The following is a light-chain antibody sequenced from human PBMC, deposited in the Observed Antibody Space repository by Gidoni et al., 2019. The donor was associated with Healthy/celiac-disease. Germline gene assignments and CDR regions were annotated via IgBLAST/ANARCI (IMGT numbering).Light chain of an antibody. CDR3: QQLNSYPHT. J-gene: IGKJ4*01. V-gene: IGKV1-9*01. Sequence: DIQLTQSPSFLSASVGDRVTITCRASQGISSYLAWYQQKPGKAPKLLIYAASTLQSGVPSRFSGSGSGTEFTLTISSLQPEDFATYYCQQLNSYPHTXGXGTKVEIK. CDR2: AAS. CDR1: QGISSY.